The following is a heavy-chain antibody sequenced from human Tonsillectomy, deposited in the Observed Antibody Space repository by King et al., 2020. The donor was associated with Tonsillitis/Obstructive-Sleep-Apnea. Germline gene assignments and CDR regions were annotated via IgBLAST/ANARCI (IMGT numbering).Heavy chain of an antibody. J-gene: IGHJ3*02. CDR2: IKKDGHEE. V-gene: IGHV3-7*01. CDR3: ARGARYYDTSGRDAFDI. Sequence: VQLVESGGDLVQPGGSLRLSCAASGFTFSSYWMNWVRQAPGKGLEWVANIKKDGHEEYYVDSVKGRFTISRDKAKNSLSLQMNSLRAEDTAVYYCARGARYYDTSGRDAFDIWGQGTRVTVSS. CDR1: GFTFSSYW. D-gene: IGHD3-22*01.